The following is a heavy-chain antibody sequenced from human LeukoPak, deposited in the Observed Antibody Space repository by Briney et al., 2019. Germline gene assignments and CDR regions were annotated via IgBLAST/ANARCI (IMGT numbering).Heavy chain of an antibody. V-gene: IGHV3-30*04. J-gene: IGHJ6*03. CDR3: ARGRLTTHGFHRGYSYGKGVYYMDV. Sequence: GGSLRLSCAASGFTFSSYAMHWVRQAPGKGLEWVAVISYDGSNKYYADSVKGRFTISRDNSKNTLYLQMNSLRAEDTAVYYCARGRLTTHGFHRGYSYGKGVYYMDVWGKGTTVTVSS. D-gene: IGHD5-18*01. CDR2: ISYDGSNK. CDR1: GFTFSSYA.